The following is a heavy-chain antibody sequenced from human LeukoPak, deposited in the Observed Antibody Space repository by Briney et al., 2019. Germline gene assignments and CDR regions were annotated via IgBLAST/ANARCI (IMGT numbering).Heavy chain of an antibody. J-gene: IGHJ4*02. Sequence: VASVKVSCKASGYTFTNYAMHWVRQAPGQRLEWMGWINAGNGNTKYSQKFQGRVTITRDTSASTAYMELSSLRSEDTAVYYCARDRFGAGVDSWGQGTLVTVSS. CDR1: GYTFTNYA. D-gene: IGHD3-10*01. V-gene: IGHV1-3*01. CDR2: INAGNGNT. CDR3: ARDRFGAGVDS.